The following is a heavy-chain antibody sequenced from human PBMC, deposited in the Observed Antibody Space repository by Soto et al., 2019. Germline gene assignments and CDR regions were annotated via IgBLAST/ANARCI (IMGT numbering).Heavy chain of an antibody. CDR1: GYTFTNYG. CDR2: INVYNGNT. V-gene: IGHV1-18*01. D-gene: IGHD3-10*01. J-gene: IGHJ5*02. CDR3: ARGVGSGTYYNQYNWFDP. Sequence: QVQLVQSGGEVKKPGASVKVSCKASGYTFTNYGISWVRQAPGQGLEWMGWINVYNGNTKYAQKVQRRGTMTTDTSTSTAYMELRSLRSDDTAVYYCARGVGSGTYYNQYNWFDPWGQGTLVTVSS.